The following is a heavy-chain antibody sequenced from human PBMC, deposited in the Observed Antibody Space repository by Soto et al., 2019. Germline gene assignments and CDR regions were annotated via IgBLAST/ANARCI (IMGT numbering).Heavy chain of an antibody. CDR1: GGSISSYY. J-gene: IGHJ4*02. CDR2: IYYSGST. D-gene: IGHD3-10*01. V-gene: IGHV4-59*01. Sequence: SETLSLTCTVSGGSISSYYWSWIRQPPGKGLEWIGYIYYSGSTNYNPSLKSRVTISVDTSKNQFSLKLSSVTAADTAVYYCARAWGYYGSGSYHLDYWGQGTLVTVSS. CDR3: ARAWGYYGSGSYHLDY.